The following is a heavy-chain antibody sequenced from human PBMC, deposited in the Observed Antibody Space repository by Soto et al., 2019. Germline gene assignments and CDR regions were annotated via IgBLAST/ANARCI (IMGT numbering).Heavy chain of an antibody. J-gene: IGHJ4*02. CDR1: GFNFSSYA. CDR2: ISGSGGST. Sequence: GGSLRLSCAASGFNFSSYAMSWVRQAPGKGLEWVSGISGSGGSTYYADSVEGRFTISRDDSKNTLYLQMNSRRAEDTAVYYCAKTPLYCSGGSCYRPSWGQGILVTVSS. V-gene: IGHV3-23*01. CDR3: AKTPLYCSGGSCYRPS. D-gene: IGHD2-15*01.